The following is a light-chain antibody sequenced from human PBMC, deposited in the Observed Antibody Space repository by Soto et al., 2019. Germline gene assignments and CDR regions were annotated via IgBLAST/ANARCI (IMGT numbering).Light chain of an antibody. Sequence: EIVLTQSPGTLSLSPGERATLSCRASQRVSSSYLAWYQQQPGQAPRLLIYGASSRATGIPDRFSGSGSGTGFPLTISRLAPEDFAVYYFPHYGSSQTFGQGTKVEIK. CDR2: GAS. CDR1: QRVSSSY. V-gene: IGKV3-20*01. CDR3: PHYGSSQT. J-gene: IGKJ1*01.